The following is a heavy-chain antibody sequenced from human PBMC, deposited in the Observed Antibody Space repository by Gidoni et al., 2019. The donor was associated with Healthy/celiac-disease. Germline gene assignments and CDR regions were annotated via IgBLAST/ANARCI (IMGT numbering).Heavy chain of an antibody. CDR3: ARVGSGSSTRFYYFDY. J-gene: IGHJ4*02. CDR1: GSPFPAYG. Sequence: EVQLVESGGGVVRPGGPLRLSSPASGSPFPAYGRSWVRQAPGKGLEWVSCINWKGGSTGYADSVKGRFTISRDNAKNSLYLQMNSLRAEDTALYHCARVGSGSSTRFYYFDYWGQGTLVTVSS. D-gene: IGHD2-2*01. CDR2: INWKGGST. V-gene: IGHV3-20*01.